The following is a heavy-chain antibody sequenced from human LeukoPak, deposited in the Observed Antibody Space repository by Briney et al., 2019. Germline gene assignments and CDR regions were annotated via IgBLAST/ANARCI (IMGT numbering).Heavy chain of an antibody. V-gene: IGHV3-23*01. CDR1: GFTFSSYA. D-gene: IGHD3-9*01. Sequence: GGSLRLSCAASGFTFSSYAMSWVRQAPGKGLEWVSAISGSGGSTYYADSVKGRFTISRDNSKNTLYLQMNSLRAEDTAVYYCAKVNDILTGYYNNYGMDVWGQGTTVTVSS. CDR3: AKVNDILTGYYNNYGMDV. J-gene: IGHJ6*02. CDR2: ISGSGGST.